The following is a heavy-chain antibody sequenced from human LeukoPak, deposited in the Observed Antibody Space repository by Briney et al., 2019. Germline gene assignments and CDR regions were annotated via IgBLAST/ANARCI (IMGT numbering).Heavy chain of an antibody. V-gene: IGHV1-8*01. Sequence: GASVKVSCKASGYTFTSYDINWVRQATGQGLEWMGWMNPNSGNTGYAQKSQGRVTMTRNTSISTAYMELSSLRSEDTAVYYCARGRYDYVWGSYYNWFDPWGQGTLVTVSS. D-gene: IGHD3-16*01. CDR3: ARGRYDYVWGSYYNWFDP. CDR2: MNPNSGNT. J-gene: IGHJ5*02. CDR1: GYTFTSYD.